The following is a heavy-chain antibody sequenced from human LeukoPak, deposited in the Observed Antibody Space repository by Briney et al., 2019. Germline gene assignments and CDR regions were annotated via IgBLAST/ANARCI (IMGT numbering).Heavy chain of an antibody. J-gene: IGHJ4*02. CDR1: GFTFSSYA. D-gene: IGHD5-12*01. Sequence: GGSLRLSCAASGFTFSSYAMSWVRQAPGKGLEWISAISGSGGSTYYADSVKGRFTISRDNSKNTLYLQMNSLRAEDAAVYYCAKVGILGYSGYDFDYWGQGTLVTVSS. CDR2: ISGSGGST. V-gene: IGHV3-23*01. CDR3: AKVGILGYSGYDFDY.